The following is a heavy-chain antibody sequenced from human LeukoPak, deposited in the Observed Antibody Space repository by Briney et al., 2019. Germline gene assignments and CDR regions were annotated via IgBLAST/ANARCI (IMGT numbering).Heavy chain of an antibody. V-gene: IGHV1-8*03. CDR1: GYTSTSYD. CDR2: MNPNSGNT. CDR3: ARGRHFAYDSSGYFL. D-gene: IGHD3-22*01. J-gene: IGHJ4*02. Sequence: ASVKVSCKASGYTSTSYDINWVRQATGQGLEWMGWMNPNSGNTGYAQKFQGRVTITRNTSISTAYMELSSLRSGDTAVYYYARGRHFAYDSSGYFLWGQGTLVTVSS.